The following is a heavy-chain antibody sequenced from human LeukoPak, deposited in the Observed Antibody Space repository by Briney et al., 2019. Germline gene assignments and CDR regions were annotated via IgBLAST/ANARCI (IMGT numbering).Heavy chain of an antibody. CDR3: ARVVTYYYGSGSYYSYYFDY. CDR2: IIPIFGTA. CDR1: GGTFSSYA. V-gene: IGHV1-69*05. D-gene: IGHD3-10*01. Sequence: SVKVSXKASGGTFSSYAISWVRQAPGQGLEWMGRIIPIFGTANYAQKFQGRVTITTDESTSTAYMELSSLRSEDTAVYYCARVVTYYYGSGSYYSYYFDYWGQGTLITVSS. J-gene: IGHJ4*02.